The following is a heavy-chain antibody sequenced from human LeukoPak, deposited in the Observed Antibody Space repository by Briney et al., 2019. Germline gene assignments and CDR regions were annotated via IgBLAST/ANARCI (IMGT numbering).Heavy chain of an antibody. CDR2: INHSGST. D-gene: IGHD3-3*01. J-gene: IGHJ4*02. CDR3: ARGGYHFWSGYYTRRYFDY. Sequence: SETLSLTCAVYGGSFSGYYWSWIRQPPGKGLEWIGEINHSGSTNYNPSLKSRVTISVDTSKNQFSLKLSSVTAADTAVYYCARGGYHFWSGYYTRRYFDYWGQGTLVTVSS. CDR1: GGSFSGYY. V-gene: IGHV4-34*01.